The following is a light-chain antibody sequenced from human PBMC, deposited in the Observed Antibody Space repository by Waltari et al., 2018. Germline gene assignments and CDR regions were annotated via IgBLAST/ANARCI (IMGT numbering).Light chain of an antibody. Sequence: EIVLTQSPATLSLSPGESATLSCRASESVARNLAWYQQRPGQAPRLLIFHAATRATGIPAKFSGSGSGTEFTLTISSLQSEDFAVYYCQQYNNWPPSTFGQGTKVEIK. CDR2: HAA. CDR3: QQYNNWPPST. V-gene: IGKV3-15*01. CDR1: ESVARN. J-gene: IGKJ1*01.